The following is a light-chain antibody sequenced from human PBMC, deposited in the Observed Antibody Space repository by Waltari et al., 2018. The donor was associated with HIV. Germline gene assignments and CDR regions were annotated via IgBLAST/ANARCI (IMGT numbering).Light chain of an antibody. CDR2: GAS. J-gene: IGKJ1*01. CDR3: QQYNNWPPWT. Sequence: EIVMTQSPATLSVSPGERVTLSCRASQSITTKLAWYQQTPVQAPRLLSYGASTRAPGIPDRFSGSGSGTEFTLTISSLQSEDFAIYYCQQYNNWPPWTFGQGTKVEI. CDR1: QSITTK. V-gene: IGKV3-15*01.